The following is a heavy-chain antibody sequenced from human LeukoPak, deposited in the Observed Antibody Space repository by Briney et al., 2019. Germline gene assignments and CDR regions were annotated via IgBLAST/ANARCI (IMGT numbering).Heavy chain of an antibody. V-gene: IGHV4-59*01. CDR3: ARDPGLNWNYRLGWFDP. CDR2: IYYSGGT. CDR1: GGSISNFY. D-gene: IGHD1-7*01. J-gene: IGHJ5*02. Sequence: SETLSLTCTVSGGSISNFYWNWIRQPPGKGLEGIGHIYYSGGTNYNPSLKSRVTISVDTSKNQFSLKMTSVTAADTAVYYCARDPGLNWNYRLGWFDPWGQGTLVTVSS.